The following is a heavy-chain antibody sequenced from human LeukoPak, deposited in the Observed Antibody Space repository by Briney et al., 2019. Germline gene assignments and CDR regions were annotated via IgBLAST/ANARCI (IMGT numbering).Heavy chain of an antibody. V-gene: IGHV3-23*01. CDR3: ARDGSRFCGSSSCYSGYYYYGMDV. Sequence: GGSLRLSCAASGFTFSSYATSWVRQAPGKGLEWVSAISGSGGTTYYADSVKGRFTISRDNAKNSLYLQMNSLRAGDTAVYYCARDGSRFCGSSSCYSGYYYYGMDVWGQGTTVTVSS. D-gene: IGHD2-2*01. CDR2: ISGSGGTT. J-gene: IGHJ6*02. CDR1: GFTFSSYA.